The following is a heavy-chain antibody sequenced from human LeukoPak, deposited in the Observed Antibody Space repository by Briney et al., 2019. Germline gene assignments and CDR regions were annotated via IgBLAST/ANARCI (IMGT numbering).Heavy chain of an antibody. Sequence: GESLRISCKGSGYSFTSYWISWVRQLPGKGLEWMGRIDPSDSYTNYSPSFQGHVTISADKSISTAYLQWSSLKASDTAMYYCAIAAAGYYYYGMDVWGKGTTVTVSS. CDR3: AIAAAGYYYYGMDV. D-gene: IGHD6-13*01. CDR1: GYSFTSYW. J-gene: IGHJ6*04. V-gene: IGHV5-10-1*01. CDR2: IDPSDSYT.